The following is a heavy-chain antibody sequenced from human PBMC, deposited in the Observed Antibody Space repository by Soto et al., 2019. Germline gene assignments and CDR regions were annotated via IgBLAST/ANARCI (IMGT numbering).Heavy chain of an antibody. CDR1: GFTFSSYA. CDR2: ISGSGGST. D-gene: IGHD3-10*01. CDR3: AKDADGSGSYYNANDY. V-gene: IGHV3-23*01. Sequence: GGSLRLSCAASGFTFSSYAMSWVRQAPGKGLEWVSAISGSGGSTYYADSVKGRFTISRDNSKNTLYLQMNSLRAEDTAVYYCAKDADGSGSYYNANDYWGQGTLVTVSS. J-gene: IGHJ4*02.